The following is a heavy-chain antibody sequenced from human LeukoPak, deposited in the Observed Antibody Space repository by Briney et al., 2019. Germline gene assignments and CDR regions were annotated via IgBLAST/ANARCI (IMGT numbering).Heavy chain of an antibody. CDR2: IFYDGNT. V-gene: IGHV4-30-4*01. CDR1: GGSISSGDYY. J-gene: IGHJ4*02. CDR3: AREHPAENYFDY. Sequence: SETLSLTCTVSGGSISSGDYYWSWIRQPPGEGLEWIGYIFYDGNTYYNPSLKSRVTISVDTSKNQFSLKLSSVTAADTAVYYCAREHPAENYFDYWGQGTLVTVSS.